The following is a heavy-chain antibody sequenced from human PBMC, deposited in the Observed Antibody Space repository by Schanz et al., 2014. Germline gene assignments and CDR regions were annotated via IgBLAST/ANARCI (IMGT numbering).Heavy chain of an antibody. CDR3: ARDHQWLARYYMDV. V-gene: IGHV3-30-3*01. J-gene: IGHJ4*02. CDR2: MSYDGSNK. CDR1: GFTFSSYA. D-gene: IGHD6-19*01. Sequence: VQLVQSGGGLVQPGGSLRLSCAASGFTFSSYAMHWVRQAPGKGLEWVAVMSYDGSNKYYADSVKGRFTISRDTPKKTLYLQMNSLRAEDTAVYYCARDHQWLARYYMDVWGQGTLVTVSS.